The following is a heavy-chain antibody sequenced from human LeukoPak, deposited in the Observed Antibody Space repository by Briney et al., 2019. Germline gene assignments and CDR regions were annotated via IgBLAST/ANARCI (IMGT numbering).Heavy chain of an antibody. D-gene: IGHD3-9*01. CDR1: GYTFTSYD. CDR3: ARGFRDDILTGYSYYYYYMDV. J-gene: IGHJ6*03. V-gene: IGHV1-8*01. Sequence: ASVKVSCKASGYTFTSYDINWVRQATGQGLEWMGWMNPNSGNTGYAQKFQGRVTTTRNTSISTAYMELSSLRSEDTAVYYCARGFRDDILTGYSYYYYYMDVWGKGTTVTISS. CDR2: MNPNSGNT.